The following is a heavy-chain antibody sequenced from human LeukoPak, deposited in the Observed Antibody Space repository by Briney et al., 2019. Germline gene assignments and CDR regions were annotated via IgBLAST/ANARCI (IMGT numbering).Heavy chain of an antibody. CDR3: ARRPRYHGSGITDPFDY. D-gene: IGHD3-10*01. CDR2: MYPGDSDT. V-gene: IGHV5-51*01. J-gene: IGHJ4*02. CDR1: GYTFTAYW. Sequence: GDSLKISCKTSGYTFTAYWIGWVRQMPGKGLEWMGIMYPGDSDTRYSPSFQGQVTFSADKSISTAYLQWSSLKASDTAMYYCARRPRYHGSGITDPFDYWGQGTLVTVPS.